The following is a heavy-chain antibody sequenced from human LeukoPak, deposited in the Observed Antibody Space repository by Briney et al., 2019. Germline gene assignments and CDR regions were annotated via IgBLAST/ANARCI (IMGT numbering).Heavy chain of an antibody. CDR2: MNPNSGNT. CDR3: ARSYSSSWYHSDYYMDV. CDR1: GYTFTSYD. V-gene: IGHV1-8*03. D-gene: IGHD6-13*01. Sequence: GASVKVSCKASGYTFTSYDINWVRQATGQGLEWMGWMNPNSGNTGYAQKFQGRVTITRNTSISTAYMELSSLRSEDTAVYYCARSYSSSWYHSDYYMDVWGKGTTVTVSS. J-gene: IGHJ6*03.